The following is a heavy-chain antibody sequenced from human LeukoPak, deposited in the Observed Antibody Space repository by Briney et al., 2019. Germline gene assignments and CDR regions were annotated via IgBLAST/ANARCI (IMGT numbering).Heavy chain of an antibody. D-gene: IGHD3-22*01. J-gene: IGHJ6*02. CDR1: GYTFTSYY. CDR3: ARGRDYYDSSGLDYYGMDV. V-gene: IGHV1-46*01. Sequence: ASVKVSCKASGYTFTSYYMHWVRQAPGQGLEWMGIINPSGGSTSYAQKFQGRVTMTRNTSISTAYMELSSLRSEDTAVYYCARGRDYYDSSGLDYYGMDVWGQGTTVTVSS. CDR2: INPSGGST.